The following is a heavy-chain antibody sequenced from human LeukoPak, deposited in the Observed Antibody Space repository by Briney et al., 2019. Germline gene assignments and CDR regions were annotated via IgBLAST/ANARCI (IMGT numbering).Heavy chain of an antibody. CDR1: GFTFSSYA. J-gene: IGHJ4*02. V-gene: IGHV3-23*01. CDR2: ISGSGGST. CDR3: AKATATYGSGSYSS. D-gene: IGHD3-10*01. Sequence: PGGSLRLSCAASGFTFSSYAMSWVRQAPGKGLEWVSAISGSGGSTYYADSVKGRLTISRDNSKNTLYLQMNSLRAEDTAVYYCAKATATYGSGSYSSWGQGTLVTVSS.